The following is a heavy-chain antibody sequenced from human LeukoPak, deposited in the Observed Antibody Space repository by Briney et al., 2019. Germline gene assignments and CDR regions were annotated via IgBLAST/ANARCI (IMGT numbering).Heavy chain of an antibody. Sequence: QSGGSLRLSCAASGFTFSSYAMSWVRQAPAKGLEWVSAISGSGGSTYYADSVKGRFTISRDNSKNTLYLQMNSLRAEDTAVYYCAKGGTGRYYNYGLDVWGQGTTVTVSS. V-gene: IGHV3-23*01. J-gene: IGHJ6*02. D-gene: IGHD3-10*01. CDR1: GFTFSSYA. CDR3: AKGGTGRYYNYGLDV. CDR2: ISGSGGST.